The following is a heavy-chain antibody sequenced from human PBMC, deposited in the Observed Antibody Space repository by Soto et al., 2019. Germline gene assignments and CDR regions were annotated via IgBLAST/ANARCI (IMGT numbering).Heavy chain of an antibody. CDR1: GYSFTSYW. Sequence: TGESLKISCKASGYSFTSYWIGWVRQMPGKGLEWMGIIYPGDSNTIYGPSFQGQVTISADKSTTTAYLQWSSLKASDTAMYYCERIASNSFKCLAPWGQGTLVTVSS. V-gene: IGHV5-51*01. CDR2: IYPGDSNT. J-gene: IGHJ5*02. CDR3: ERIASNSFKCLAP. D-gene: IGHD2-15*01.